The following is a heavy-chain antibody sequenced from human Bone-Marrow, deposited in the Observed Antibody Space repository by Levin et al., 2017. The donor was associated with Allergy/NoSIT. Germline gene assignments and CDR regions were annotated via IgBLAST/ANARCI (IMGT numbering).Heavy chain of an antibody. D-gene: IGHD2-15*01. J-gene: IGHJ4*02. CDR3: VRLGYQGGY. V-gene: IGHV5-51*01. CDR2: IYPGDSDT. CDR1: GYDFARFW. Sequence: GESLKISCKVSGYDFARFWIGWVRQTPEKGLQHMGVIYPGDSDTTYSPSFQGQVTISADRSVSTAYLQWSSLTASDTAIYYCVRLGYQGGYWCQGSLVTVSS.